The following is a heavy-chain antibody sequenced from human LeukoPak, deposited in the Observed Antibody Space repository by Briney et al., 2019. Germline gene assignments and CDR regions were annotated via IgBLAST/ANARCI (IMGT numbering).Heavy chain of an antibody. CDR2: TYYRSKWYN. D-gene: IGHD2/OR15-2a*01. Sequence: SQTLSLTCAISGDSVSSNSAAWNWIRQSPSRGLEWLGRTYYRSKWYNDYAVSVKSRIAINPDTSKNQFSLQLNSVTPEDAAVYYCARDSSLAGNNWFDPWGQGILVTVSS. CDR1: GDSVSSNSAA. V-gene: IGHV6-1*01. J-gene: IGHJ5*02. CDR3: ARDSSLAGNNWFDP.